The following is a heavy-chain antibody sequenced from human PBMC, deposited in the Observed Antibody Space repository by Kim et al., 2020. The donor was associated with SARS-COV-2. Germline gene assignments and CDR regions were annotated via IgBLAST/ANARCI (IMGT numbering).Heavy chain of an antibody. CDR2: ISYDGSNK. CDR1: GFTFSSYA. J-gene: IGHJ3*02. D-gene: IGHD4-17*01. V-gene: IGHV3-30*04. Sequence: GGSLRLSCAASGFTFSSYAMHWVRQAPGKGLEWVAVISYDGSNKYYVDSVKGRFTISRDNSKNTLYLQMNSLRAEDTAVYYCARGRTVTTTDAFDIWGQGTMVTVSS. CDR3: ARGRTVTTTDAFDI.